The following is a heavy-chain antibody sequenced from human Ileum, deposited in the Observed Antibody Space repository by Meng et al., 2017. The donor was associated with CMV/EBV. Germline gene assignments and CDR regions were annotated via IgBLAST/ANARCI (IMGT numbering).Heavy chain of an antibody. CDR1: GFTFSSYS. CDR2: ISSSSSYI. V-gene: IGHV3-21*01. J-gene: IGHJ6*02. CDR3: ARGAYSPPYYYYGMDV. D-gene: IGHD4-11*01. Sequence: GESLKISCAASGFTFSSYSMNWVRQAPGKGQEWVSSISSSSSYIYYADSVKGRFTISRDNAKNSLYLQMNSLRAEDTAVYYCARGAYSPPYYYYGMDVWGQGTTVTVSS.